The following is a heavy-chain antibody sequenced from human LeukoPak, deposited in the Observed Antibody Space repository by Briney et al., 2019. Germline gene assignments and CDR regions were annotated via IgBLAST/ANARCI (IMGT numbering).Heavy chain of an antibody. CDR2: IKSKTDGGTT. V-gene: IGHV3-15*01. Sequence: GGSLRLSCAASGFTFSNAWMSWVRQAPGKGLEWVGRIKSKTDGGTTDYAAPVKGRFTISRDDSKNTLYLQMNSLKTEDTAVYYCTKQPDPEYSGSYYEARDYWGQETLVTVSS. J-gene: IGHJ4*02. D-gene: IGHD1-26*01. CDR3: TKQPDPEYSGSYYEARDY. CDR1: GFTFSNAW.